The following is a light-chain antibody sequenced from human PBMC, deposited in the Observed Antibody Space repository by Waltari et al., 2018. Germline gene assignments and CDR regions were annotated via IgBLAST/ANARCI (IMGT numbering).Light chain of an antibody. CDR2: RSL. Sequence: QAGLTQPPSVSKGLGQTATLTCSGNADHVGEQGAIWLPQYPGHPPNPLAHRSLKRPSGISERFSASRSGDTASLNISGLQTDDEADYHCAAWDSRLSAWLFGGGTKLTVL. CDR3: AAWDSRLSAWL. CDR1: ADHVGEQG. V-gene: IGLV10-54*04. J-gene: IGLJ3*02.